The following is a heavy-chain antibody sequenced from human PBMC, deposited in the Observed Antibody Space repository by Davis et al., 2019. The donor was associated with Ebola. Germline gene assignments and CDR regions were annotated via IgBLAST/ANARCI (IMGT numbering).Heavy chain of an antibody. D-gene: IGHD3-3*01. CDR2: INAGNGNT. V-gene: IGHV1-3*01. Sequence: ASVKVSCKASGYTFTSYAMHWVRQAPGQRLEWMGWINAGNGNTKYSQKFQGRVTITRDTSASTAYMELSSLRSEDTAVYYCARGGLRFLEWENWFDPWGQGTLVTVSS. J-gene: IGHJ5*02. CDR1: GYTFTSYA. CDR3: ARGGLRFLEWENWFDP.